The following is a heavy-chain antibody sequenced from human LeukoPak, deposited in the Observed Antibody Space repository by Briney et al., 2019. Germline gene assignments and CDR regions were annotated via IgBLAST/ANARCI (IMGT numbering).Heavy chain of an antibody. CDR2: VSAYNGNT. CDR3: PTSSPQRGYCSGGSCPFAY. Sequence: ASVTVSCQASGYTFTSYGIRWVRQAAGRGGEWVGWVSAYNGNTNYAPMRQCTVTTTTDPPPRKAYIEPRTMRSYDTAVYSSPTSSPQRGYCSGGSCPFAYWGQGKLVT. V-gene: IGHV1-18*01. CDR1: GYTFTSYG. J-gene: IGHJ4*02. D-gene: IGHD2-15*01.